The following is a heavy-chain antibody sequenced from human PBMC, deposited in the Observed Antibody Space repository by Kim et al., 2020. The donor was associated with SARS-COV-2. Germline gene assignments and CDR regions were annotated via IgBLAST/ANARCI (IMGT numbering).Heavy chain of an antibody. D-gene: IGHD3-22*01. J-gene: IGHJ3*02. Sequence: GGSLRLSCAASGFTFSSYEMNWVRQAPGKGLEWVSYISSSGSTIYYADSVKGRFTISRDNAKNSLYLQMNSLRAEDTAVYYCAREPVWDHYYDSSGYYLGAFDIWGQGTMVTVSS. CDR3: AREPVWDHYYDSSGYYLGAFDI. CDR1: GFTFSSYE. V-gene: IGHV3-48*03. CDR2: ISSSGSTI.